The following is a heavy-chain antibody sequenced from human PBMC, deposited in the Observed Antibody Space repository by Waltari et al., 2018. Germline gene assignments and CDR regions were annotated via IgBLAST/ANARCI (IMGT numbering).Heavy chain of an antibody. CDR3: ARDVNYDFWSGEFDY. CDR1: GYSISRGYS. J-gene: IGHJ4*02. Sequence: QVQLQESGPGLVKPSETLSLTCTVSGYSISRGYSWGWIRQPPGKGLEWIGSIYHSGSTYYNPSLKSRVTISVDTSKNQFSLKLSSVTAADTAVYYCARDVNYDFWSGEFDYWGQGTLVTVSS. V-gene: IGHV4-38-2*02. D-gene: IGHD3-3*01. CDR2: IYHSGST.